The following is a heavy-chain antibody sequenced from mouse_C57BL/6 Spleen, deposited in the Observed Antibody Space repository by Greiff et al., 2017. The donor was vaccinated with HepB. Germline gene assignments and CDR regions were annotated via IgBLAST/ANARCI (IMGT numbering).Heavy chain of an antibody. CDR3: ARSEGNGYYLYYFDY. CDR1: GYTFTSYW. J-gene: IGHJ2*01. V-gene: IGHV1-64*01. D-gene: IGHD2-3*01. Sequence: VQLQQSGAELVKPGASVKLSCKASGYTFTSYWMHWVKQRPGQGLEWIGMIHPNSGSTNYNEKFKSKATLTVDKSSSTAYMQLSSLTSEDSAVYYCARSEGNGYYLYYFDYWGQGTTLTVSS. CDR2: IHPNSGST.